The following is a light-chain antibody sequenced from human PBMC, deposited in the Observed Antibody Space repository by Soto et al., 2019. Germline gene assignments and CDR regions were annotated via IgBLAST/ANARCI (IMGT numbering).Light chain of an antibody. CDR3: QKYNIAPWT. CDR2: AAS. V-gene: IGKV1-27*01. Sequence: DLQMTQFPSSLSASVGERVTITCRASQGIRTFLAWYQQRPGKVPKLLIYAASTLQSGVPSRFSGSGSGTDFTLIISSLQPEDFATYYCQKYNIAPWTFGHGTRVEI. CDR1: QGIRTF. J-gene: IGKJ1*01.